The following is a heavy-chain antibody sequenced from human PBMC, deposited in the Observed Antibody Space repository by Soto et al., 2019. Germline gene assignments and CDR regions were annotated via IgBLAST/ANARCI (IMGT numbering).Heavy chain of an antibody. Sequence: TLSLTCTVSGGSISSGGYYWSWIRQHPGKGLEWIGYIYYSGSTYYNPSLKSRVTISVDTSKNQFSLKLSSVTAADTAVYYCARDAARDGHNEFDYWGQGTLVTVSS. D-gene: IGHD1-1*01. CDR2: IYYSGST. V-gene: IGHV4-31*03. CDR1: GGSISSGGYY. CDR3: ARDAARDGHNEFDY. J-gene: IGHJ4*02.